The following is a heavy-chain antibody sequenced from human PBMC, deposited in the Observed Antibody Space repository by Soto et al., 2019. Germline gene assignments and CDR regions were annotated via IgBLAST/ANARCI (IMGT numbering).Heavy chain of an antibody. CDR1: GASISSFN. Sequence: SETLSLTCSVSGASISSFNWNWVRQPAGKGPEWVGRLNIAGTINYNPSLKSRITMSMDTSKDQISLHLRSVTAADTAIYYCARDRGEYTSSWFWYFSHWGHGXLVTVYS. J-gene: IGHJ2*01. CDR3: ARDRGEYTSSWFWYFSH. CDR2: LNIAGTI. V-gene: IGHV4-4*07. D-gene: IGHD6-13*01.